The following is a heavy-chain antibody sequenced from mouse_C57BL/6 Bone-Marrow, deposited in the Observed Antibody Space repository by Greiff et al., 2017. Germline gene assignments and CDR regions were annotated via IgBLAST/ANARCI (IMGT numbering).Heavy chain of an antibody. CDR2: IHPNSGST. CDR3: ARWRVVYTSVAY. J-gene: IGHJ3*01. Sequence: VKLQQPGAELVKPGASVKLSCKASGYTFTSYWMHWVKQRPGQGLEWIGMIHPNSGSTNYNEKFKRKATLTVDKSSSTAYMQISSLTSEDSAVYFCARWRVVYTSVAYSGPRPLGSVSA. CDR1: GYTFTSYW. D-gene: IGHD5-1-1*01. V-gene: IGHV1-64*01.